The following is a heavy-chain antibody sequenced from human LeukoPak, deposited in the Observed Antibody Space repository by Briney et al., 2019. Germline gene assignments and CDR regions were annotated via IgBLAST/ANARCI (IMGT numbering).Heavy chain of an antibody. Sequence: GGSLRLSCAASGFTFSSYAMHWVRQAPGKGLEWVAVISYDGSNKYYADSVKGRFTISRDNSKNTLYLQMNSLRAEDTAVYYCAREITGTHPYWGQGTLVTVSS. CDR3: AREITGTHPY. J-gene: IGHJ4*02. CDR2: ISYDGSNK. D-gene: IGHD1-7*01. V-gene: IGHV3-30-3*01. CDR1: GFTFSSYA.